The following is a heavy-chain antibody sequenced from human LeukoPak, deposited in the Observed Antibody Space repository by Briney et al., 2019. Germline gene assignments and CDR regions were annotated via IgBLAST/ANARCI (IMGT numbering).Heavy chain of an antibody. CDR3: TSWGDTTAEYFQR. CDR1: GFTFGKYW. V-gene: IGHV3-7*01. CDR2: INPDGRDT. J-gene: IGHJ1*01. D-gene: IGHD2-21*02. Sequence: GGSLRLSCVASGFTFGKYWMSWVRQAPGKGLEWVAHINPDGRDTYYVDSVKGRFTISRDNAENSMYLQMNSLRVEDTAVYYCTSWGDTTAEYFQRWGQGTLVTVSS.